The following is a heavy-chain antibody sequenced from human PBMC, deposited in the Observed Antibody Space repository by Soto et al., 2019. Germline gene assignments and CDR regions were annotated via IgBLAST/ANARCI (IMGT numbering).Heavy chain of an antibody. CDR1: GFIFSSYA. D-gene: IGHD3-16*01. CDR3: AGDGVRNGAYNGWLDP. V-gene: IGHV3-30*04. J-gene: IGHJ5*02. CDR2: ISFDEATK. Sequence: QIELVESGGTVVQPGRSLRLSCVASGFIFSSYAFHWVRQAPGKGLEWVALISFDEATKYYVASVKGRFTISRDNGKNLLFLQMDSLTPDDTAVYYCAGDGVRNGAYNGWLDPWGQGTLVTVSS.